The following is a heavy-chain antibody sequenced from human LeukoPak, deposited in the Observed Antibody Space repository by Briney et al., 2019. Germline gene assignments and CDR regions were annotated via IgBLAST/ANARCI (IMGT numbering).Heavy chain of an antibody. CDR1: GFTFSSYW. D-gene: IGHD2-21*01. CDR2: IKQDGSEK. J-gene: IGHJ2*01. CDR3: ARDLASCGGDCLNWYFDL. Sequence: SGGSLRLSCAASGFTFSSYWMSWVRQAPGKGLEWVANIKQDGSEKYYVDSVKGRFTISRDNAKNSLYLQMNSLRAEDTAVYYCARDLASCGGDCLNWYFDLWGRGTLVTVSS. V-gene: IGHV3-7*01.